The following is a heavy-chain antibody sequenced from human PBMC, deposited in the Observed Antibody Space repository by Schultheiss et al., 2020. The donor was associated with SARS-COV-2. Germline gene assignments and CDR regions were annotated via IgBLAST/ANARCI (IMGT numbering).Heavy chain of an antibody. CDR3: TTDPSITIFGVVITHYYCCYMDV. Sequence: GGSLRLSCAASGFTFSSYALHWVRQAPGKGPEWVVVISYDGSNKYYADSVKGRFTISRDNSKNTLYLQMNSLKTEDTAMYYCTTDPSITIFGVVITHYYCCYMDVWGRGATVTVSS. V-gene: IGHV3-30*07. J-gene: IGHJ6*03. CDR2: ISYDGSNK. CDR1: GFTFSSYA. D-gene: IGHD3-3*01.